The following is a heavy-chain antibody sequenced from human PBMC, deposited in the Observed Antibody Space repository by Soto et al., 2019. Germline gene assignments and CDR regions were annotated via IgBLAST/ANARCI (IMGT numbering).Heavy chain of an antibody. CDR3: TTRSRLRIYYYYYMDV. D-gene: IGHD5-12*01. CDR2: IKSKTDGGTT. Sequence: GGSLRLSCAASGFTFSNAWMSWVRQAPGKGLEWVGRIKSKTDGGTTDYAAPVKGRFTISRDDSKNTLYLQMNSLKTEDTAVYYCTTRSRLRIYYYYYMDVWGKGTTVTVSS. J-gene: IGHJ6*03. V-gene: IGHV3-15*01. CDR1: GFTFSNAW.